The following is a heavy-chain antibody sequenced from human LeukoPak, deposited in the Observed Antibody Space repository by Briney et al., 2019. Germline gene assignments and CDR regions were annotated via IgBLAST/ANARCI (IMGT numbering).Heavy chain of an antibody. V-gene: IGHV3-23*02. Sequence: GGSLRLSCTPSGFTFSSHAMSWVRQAPGKGLEWVSGISGNGAGTYYGDSVKGRFTISRDNPKNTLYLQMNSLRAEDTAVYYCAKVGDQGVYYFDYWGQGTLVTVSS. CDR3: AKVGDQGVYYFDY. CDR1: GFTFSSHA. D-gene: IGHD2-8*01. J-gene: IGHJ4*02. CDR2: ISGNGAGT.